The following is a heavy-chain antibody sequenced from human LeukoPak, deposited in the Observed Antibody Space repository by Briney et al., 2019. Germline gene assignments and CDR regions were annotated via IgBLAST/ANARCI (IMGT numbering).Heavy chain of an antibody. CDR1: GGSISSYY. D-gene: IGHD6-13*01. V-gene: IGHV4-59*08. CDR3: VRSGSPGYSSGWSWFDP. CDR2: IYYSGST. J-gene: IGHJ5*02. Sequence: PSETLSLTCTVSGGSISSYYWSWIRQPPGKGLEWIGYIYYSGSTNYNPSLKSRVTISLDTSKNQFSLKLSSVTAADTAVYYCVRSGSPGYSSGWSWFDPWGQGTLVTVSS.